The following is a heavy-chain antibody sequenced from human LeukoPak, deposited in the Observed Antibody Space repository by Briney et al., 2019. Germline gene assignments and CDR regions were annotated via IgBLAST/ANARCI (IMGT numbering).Heavy chain of an antibody. D-gene: IGHD2-8*01. CDR3: ARAPNGFGAFDI. CDR2: IYYSGST. J-gene: IGHJ3*02. CDR1: GGSISNYY. V-gene: IGHV4-59*01. Sequence: SETLSLTCTVSGGSISNYYWNWIRQPPGKGLEWIGYIYYSGSTDCNPSLKSRVTISVDTSKNQFSLKMSSVTAADTAVYYCARAPNGFGAFDIWGPGTMVTVSS.